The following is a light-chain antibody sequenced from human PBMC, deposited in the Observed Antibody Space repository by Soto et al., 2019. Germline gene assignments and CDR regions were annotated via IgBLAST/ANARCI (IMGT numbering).Light chain of an antibody. CDR1: SSNIGSSY. CDR3: AEWDDRVSGYV. Sequence: QSVLTQPPSTSGTPGQRVTISCSGSSSNIGSSYVFWFQHLPGTAPKLLMYNNNQRPSGVPDRVSASKSGTSASLAISGLRSEDEADYYCAEWDDRVSGYVFGTGTKLTVL. J-gene: IGLJ1*01. CDR2: NNN. V-gene: IGLV1-47*02.